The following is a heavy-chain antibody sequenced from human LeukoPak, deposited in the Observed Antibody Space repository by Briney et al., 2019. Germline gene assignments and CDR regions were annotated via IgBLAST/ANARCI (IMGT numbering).Heavy chain of an antibody. CDR3: ARGGGSPGLFDP. J-gene: IGHJ5*02. CDR1: GFTFSDYG. CDR2: INWNGGST. V-gene: IGHV3-20*04. D-gene: IGHD3-16*01. Sequence: GGSLRLSCAASGFTFSDYGMSWVRQAPGKGLEWVSGINWNGGSTHYADSVKGRFTISRDNAKNSLYLQMNSLRAEDTAVYYCARGGGSPGLFDPWGQGTLVTVSS.